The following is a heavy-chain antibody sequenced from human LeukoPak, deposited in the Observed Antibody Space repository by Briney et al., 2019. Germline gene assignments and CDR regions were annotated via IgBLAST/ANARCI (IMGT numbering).Heavy chain of an antibody. Sequence: SETLSLTCAVYGGSFSGYYWSWIRQPPGKGLEWIGEINHSGSTNYNPSLKSRVTISVDTPKNHFSLKLSSVTAADTAVYYCAGHVWHYYDSSGYYPPYYFDYWGQGTLVTVSS. V-gene: IGHV4-34*01. J-gene: IGHJ4*02. CDR1: GGSFSGYY. CDR3: AGHVWHYYDSSGYYPPYYFDY. D-gene: IGHD3-22*01. CDR2: INHSGST.